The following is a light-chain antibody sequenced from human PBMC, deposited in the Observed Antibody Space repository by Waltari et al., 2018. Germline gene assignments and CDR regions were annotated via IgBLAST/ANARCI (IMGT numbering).Light chain of an antibody. CDR2: KAN. CDR3: ALYMGSGIWV. Sequence: QTVVTQEPSLSVSPGGPVTLTCALSSGPLSTTSYATWYQQTPGQAPRTLVSKANARSSGVPYRFSGSSLGNTAALTNTGAQADYESDYYCALYMGSGIWVFGGGTRLTVL. CDR1: SGPLSTTSY. V-gene: IGLV8-61*01. J-gene: IGLJ3*02.